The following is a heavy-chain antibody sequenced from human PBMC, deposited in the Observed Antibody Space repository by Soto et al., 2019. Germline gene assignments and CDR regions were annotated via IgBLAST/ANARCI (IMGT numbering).Heavy chain of an antibody. CDR3: AILVVPAAIYYYGMDV. D-gene: IGHD2-2*01. J-gene: IGHJ6*02. Sequence: GESLKISCKGSGYSFTSYLMSWVRQMPGKGLEWMGRIGPSDSYTNYSPSFQGQVTISADKSISTAYLQWSSLKASDTAMYYCAILVVPAAIYYYGMDVWGQGTTVTVSS. V-gene: IGHV5-10-1*01. CDR2: IGPSDSYT. CDR1: GYSFTSYL.